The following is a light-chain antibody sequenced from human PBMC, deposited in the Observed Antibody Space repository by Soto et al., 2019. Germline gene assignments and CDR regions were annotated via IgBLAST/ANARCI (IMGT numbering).Light chain of an antibody. CDR3: QQTYNSLPIT. CDR1: QTISTW. Sequence: DIQVTQSPPTLSASVGDRATITCRASQTISTWMAWYQQRPGKAPNLLIYAASTLQSGVPPRFSGRGSGTDFSLTISSLQPEDLSTYYRQQTYNSLPITFGQGTRLEIK. J-gene: IGKJ5*01. CDR2: AAS. V-gene: IGKV1-39*01.